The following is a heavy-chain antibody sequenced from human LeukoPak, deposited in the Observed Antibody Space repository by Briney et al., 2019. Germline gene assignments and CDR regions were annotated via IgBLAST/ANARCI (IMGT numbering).Heavy chain of an antibody. CDR1: GGSISSYY. Sequence: SETLSLTCTVSGGSISSYYWSWIRQPPVKGLEWIGYIYYSGSTNYNPSLKSRVTISVDTSKNQFSLKLSSVTAADTAVYYCARARVDTAMVTFDYWGQGTLVTVSS. D-gene: IGHD5-18*01. V-gene: IGHV4-59*01. CDR2: IYYSGST. CDR3: ARARVDTAMVTFDY. J-gene: IGHJ4*02.